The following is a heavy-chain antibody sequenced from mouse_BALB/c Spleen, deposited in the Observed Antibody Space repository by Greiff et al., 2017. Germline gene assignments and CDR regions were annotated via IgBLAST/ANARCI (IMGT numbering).Heavy chain of an antibody. CDR3: AREGCYGNYWYLDV. CDR1: GFNIKDTY. J-gene: IGHJ1*01. CDR2: IDPANGNT. V-gene: IGHV14-3*02. Sequence: EVQLQQSGAELVKPGASVKLSCTASGFNIKDTYMHWVKQRPEQGLEWIGRIDPANGNTKYDPKFQGKATITADTSSNTAYLQLSSLTSEDTAVYYCAREGCYGNYWYLDVWGAGTTVTVSS. D-gene: IGHD2-1*01.